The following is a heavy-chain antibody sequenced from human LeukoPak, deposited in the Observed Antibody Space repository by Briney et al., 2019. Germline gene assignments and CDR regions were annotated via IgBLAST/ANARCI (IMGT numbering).Heavy chain of an antibody. Sequence: PSETLSLTCTVSSGSISTSNYYWGWVRQPPGKALEWIGNIFYSGSTYYSPSLKSRVTMSVDTSKNQFSLKLSSVTAADTAVYYCAREGTRWGGGDWSGWFDPWGQGTLVTVSS. J-gene: IGHJ5*02. CDR3: AREGTRWGGGDWSGWFDP. V-gene: IGHV4-39*07. D-gene: IGHD2-21*02. CDR2: IFYSGST. CDR1: SGSISTSNYY.